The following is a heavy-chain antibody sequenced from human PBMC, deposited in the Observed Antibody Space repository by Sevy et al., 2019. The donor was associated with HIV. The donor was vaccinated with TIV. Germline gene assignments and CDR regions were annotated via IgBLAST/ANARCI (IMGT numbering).Heavy chain of an antibody. CDR2: MYHRGTT. D-gene: IGHD6-19*01. Sequence: GSLRLSCAVSGVSISSSNWWSWVRQPPGKGLEWIGDMYHRGTTSYNPSLKSRVTMSVDKSKNHFSLKLSSVTAADTAVYYCAAVTGTDILGYYFDYWGQGTLVTVSS. CDR1: GVSISSSNW. CDR3: AAVTGTDILGYYFDY. J-gene: IGHJ4*02. V-gene: IGHV4-4*02.